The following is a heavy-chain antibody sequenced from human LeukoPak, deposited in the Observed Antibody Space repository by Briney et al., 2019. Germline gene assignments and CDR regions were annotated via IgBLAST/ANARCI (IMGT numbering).Heavy chain of an antibody. CDR2: ISGGGHTT. J-gene: IGHJ4*02. Sequence: GGSLRLSCAASGFTFSSYGMSWVRQSLGTGLEWVSTISGGGHTTYYADSVKGRFTISRDNSKNTLYLQMNSLRAEDTAVYFCAKDSSGGSHGAFDYWGQGTLVTVSS. CDR1: GFTFSSYG. CDR3: AKDSSGGSHGAFDY. V-gene: IGHV3-23*01. D-gene: IGHD2-15*01.